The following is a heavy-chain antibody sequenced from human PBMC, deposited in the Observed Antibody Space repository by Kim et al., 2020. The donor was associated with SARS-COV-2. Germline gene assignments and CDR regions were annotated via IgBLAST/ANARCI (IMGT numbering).Heavy chain of an antibody. Sequence: AQQFQGRVTSTAEESTSTAYMELSSLGSEDTAVYYCARDFRPAESYGMDVWGQGTTVTVSS. V-gene: IGHV1-69*01. J-gene: IGHJ6*02. D-gene: IGHD2-2*01. CDR3: ARDFRPAESYGMDV.